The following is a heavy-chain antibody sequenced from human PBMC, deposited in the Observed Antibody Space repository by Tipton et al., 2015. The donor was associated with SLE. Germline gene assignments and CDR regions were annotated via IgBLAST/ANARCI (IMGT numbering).Heavy chain of an antibody. Sequence: GSLRLSCVASGFNFGAYWMHWVRQAPGKGLVWISLTNQDGAIRSYEDSVKGRFIISRDNSKSTLYLQMNNVRVEDTALYYCTRGIDPGSSRISDYWGQGTMVSVSS. CDR2: TNQDGAIR. CDR1: GFNFGAYW. D-gene: IGHD2-15*01. J-gene: IGHJ4*02. CDR3: TRGIDPGSSRISDY. V-gene: IGHV3-74*01.